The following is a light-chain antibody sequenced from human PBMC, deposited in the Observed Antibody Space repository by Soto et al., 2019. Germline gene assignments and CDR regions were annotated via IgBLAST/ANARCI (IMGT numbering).Light chain of an antibody. Sequence: EIVLTQSPGTLSLSPGERATLSCRASQSVSGSYLAWYQQKVGRAPRLLIHDAFMRATGIPDRFSGSGSGTDFTLTIARLEPEDFAVYYCQQYGDSPRTFGQGTRLEIK. CDR1: QSVSGSY. V-gene: IGKV3-20*01. J-gene: IGKJ5*01. CDR2: DAF. CDR3: QQYGDSPRT.